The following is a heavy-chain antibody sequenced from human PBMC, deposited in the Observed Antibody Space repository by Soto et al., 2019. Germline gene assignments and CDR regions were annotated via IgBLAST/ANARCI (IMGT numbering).Heavy chain of an antibody. D-gene: IGHD5-18*01. CDR3: AKEIRNGYNSYDX. Sequence: GGSLRLSCAASGFTFSSYAMSWVRQAPGKGLEWVSGISGSGGSTYYADSVKGRFTISRDNSKNALYLQMNSLRAEDTAVYYCAKEIRNGYNSYDXWGQGALVTVSS. CDR1: GFTFSSYA. J-gene: IGHJ4*02. V-gene: IGHV3-23*01. CDR2: ISGSGGST.